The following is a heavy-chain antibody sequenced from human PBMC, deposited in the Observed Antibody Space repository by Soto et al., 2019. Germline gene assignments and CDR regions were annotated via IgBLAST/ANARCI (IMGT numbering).Heavy chain of an antibody. Sequence: ASVKVSCKASGYTFTSYGISWVRQAPGQGLEWMGWISAYNGNTNYAQKLQGRVTMTTDTSTSTAYMELRSLRSDDTAVYYCARVRDFWSGYQYYFDYWGQGTLVTVSS. CDR2: ISAYNGNT. J-gene: IGHJ4*02. D-gene: IGHD3-3*01. V-gene: IGHV1-18*01. CDR3: ARVRDFWSGYQYYFDY. CDR1: GYTFTSYG.